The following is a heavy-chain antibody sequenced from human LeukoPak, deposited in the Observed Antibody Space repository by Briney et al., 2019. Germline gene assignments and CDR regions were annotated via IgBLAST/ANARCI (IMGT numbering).Heavy chain of an antibody. J-gene: IGHJ3*02. CDR2: ISSNGGST. D-gene: IGHD3-22*01. CDR1: GFTFSSYA. Sequence: GGSLRLSCAASGFTFSSYAMHWVRQAPGKGLEYVSAISSNGGSTYYANSVKGRFTISRDNSKNTLYLQMGSLRAEDMAGYYCARGGYYYDSSGYSLAVVAFDIWGQGTMVTVSS. V-gene: IGHV3-64*01. CDR3: ARGGYYYDSSGYSLAVVAFDI.